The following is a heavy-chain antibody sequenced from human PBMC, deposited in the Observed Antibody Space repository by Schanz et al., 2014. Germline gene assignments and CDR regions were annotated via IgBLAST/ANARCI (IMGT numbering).Heavy chain of an antibody. CDR2: MNESHSTI. CDR1: GFSFSSYA. CDR3: ARGLIAAAGGAFDY. D-gene: IGHD6-13*01. Sequence: EVQLLESGGGLVQPGGSLRLSCATSGFSFSSYAINWVRQARGKGLEWVSAMNESHSTIYYADSVRGRFTMSRDNSKNTLYLQMNSLRAGDAAVYYCARGLIAAAGGAFDYWGQGTLVAVSA. V-gene: IGHV3-23*01. J-gene: IGHJ4*02.